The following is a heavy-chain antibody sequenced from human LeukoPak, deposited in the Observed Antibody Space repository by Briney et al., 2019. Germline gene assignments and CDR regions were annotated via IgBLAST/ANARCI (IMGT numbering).Heavy chain of an antibody. D-gene: IGHD5-18*01. CDR2: IYYSGST. V-gene: IGHV4-39*07. CDR3: ARGGVSSPRIQPYYNYYMDV. J-gene: IGHJ6*03. CDR1: GGSISSSSYY. Sequence: SETLSLTCTVSGGSISSSSYYWGWIRQPPGKGLEWLGSIYYSGSTYYNPSLKRRVTLSVDPSKNQFSLKLSSVTAADTAVYYCARGGVSSPRIQPYYNYYMDVWGKGTTVTVSS.